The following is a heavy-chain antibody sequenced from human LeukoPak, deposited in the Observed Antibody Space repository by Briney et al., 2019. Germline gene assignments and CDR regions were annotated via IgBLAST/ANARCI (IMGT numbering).Heavy chain of an antibody. Sequence: SETLSLTCAVYGGSFSGYYWSWIRQPPGKGLEWIGEINHSGSTNYNPALKSRVTISVDTSKNQFSLKLSSVTAADTAVYYCARRGNRYCSSTSCQNAFGYWGQGTLVTVSS. J-gene: IGHJ4*02. CDR2: INHSGST. CDR3: ARRGNRYCSSTSCQNAFGY. D-gene: IGHD2-2*01. CDR1: GGSFSGYY. V-gene: IGHV4-34*01.